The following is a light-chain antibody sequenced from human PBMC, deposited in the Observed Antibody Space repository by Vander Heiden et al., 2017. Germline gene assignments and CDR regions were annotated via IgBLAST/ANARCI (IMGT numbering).Light chain of an antibody. Sequence: SYELTQPPPVSVSPGQTARITCPGDALPKQYAYWYQQKPDQAPVLVIYKDSERPSGIPERFSGSSSGTTVTLTISGVQAEDETDYYCQSADSSGTVVFGGGTKLTVL. CDR2: KDS. V-gene: IGLV3-25*03. J-gene: IGLJ2*01. CDR1: ALPKQY. CDR3: QSADSSGTVV.